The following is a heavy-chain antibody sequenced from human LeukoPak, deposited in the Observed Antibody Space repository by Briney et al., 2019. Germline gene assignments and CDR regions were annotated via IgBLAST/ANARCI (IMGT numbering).Heavy chain of an antibody. CDR3: ARDPRGGYPDLNY. J-gene: IGHJ4*02. D-gene: IGHD5-12*01. CDR1: GFTFSTYE. Sequence: GGSLRLSCAASGFTFSTYEMNWVRQAPGKGLEWVSYISSSCSIKYDADSVKGRFTISRDNAKNSLYLQMNSLRAEDTALYYCARDPRGGYPDLNYWGQGTLVTVSS. V-gene: IGHV3-48*03. CDR2: ISSSCSIK.